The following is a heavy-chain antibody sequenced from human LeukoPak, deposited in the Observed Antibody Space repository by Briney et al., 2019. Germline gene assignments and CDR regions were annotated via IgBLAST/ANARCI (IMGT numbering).Heavy chain of an antibody. J-gene: IGHJ5*02. D-gene: IGHD3-10*01. CDR2: INPSGGTT. V-gene: IGHV1-46*01. CDR3: AREHRVGLTMVRGVKNWFDP. CDR1: GYTFTSYH. Sequence: ASVKVSCKASGYTFTSYHMHWVRQAPGQGLEWMGIINPSGGTTNYAQKFRGRVTMTRDMSISTAYMELSRLRSDDTAVYYCAREHRVGLTMVRGVKNWFDPWGQGTLVTVSS.